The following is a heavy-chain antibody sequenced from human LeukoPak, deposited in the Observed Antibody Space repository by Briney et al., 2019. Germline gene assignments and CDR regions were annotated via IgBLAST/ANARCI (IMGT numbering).Heavy chain of an antibody. J-gene: IGHJ2*01. CDR3: ARKRYCGGDCDWYFDL. D-gene: IGHD2-21*02. V-gene: IGHV4-30-2*01. Sequence: SETLSLTCTVSGGSISSGGYYWSWIRQPPGKGLEWIGYIYHSGGTYYDPSLKSRVAISVDRSKNQFSLKLSSVTAADTAVYYCARKRYCGGDCDWYFDLWGRGTLVTVSS. CDR2: IYHSGGT. CDR1: GGSISSGGYY.